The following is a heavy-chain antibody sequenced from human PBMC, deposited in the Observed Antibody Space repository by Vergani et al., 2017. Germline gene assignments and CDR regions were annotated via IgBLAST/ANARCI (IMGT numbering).Heavy chain of an antibody. CDR1: GGTFSSYA. J-gene: IGHJ6*02. CDR3: ARDYTYDRQYGLDV. CDR2: ISTYNGNT. D-gene: IGHD3-3*01. Sequence: QVQLVQSGAEVKKPGSSVKVSCKASGGTFSSYAISWVRQAPGQGLEWMGWISTYNGNTDYAQKFQDRVTMTTDTSTSTAYMELRSLRADDTAIYYCARDYTYDRQYGLDVWGQGTTVTVSS. V-gene: IGHV1-18*01.